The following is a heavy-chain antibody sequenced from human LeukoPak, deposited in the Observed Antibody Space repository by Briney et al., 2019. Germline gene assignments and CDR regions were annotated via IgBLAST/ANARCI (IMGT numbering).Heavy chain of an antibody. CDR1: GLTFSSYW. Sequence: PGGSLRLSCVASGLTFSSYWMSWVRQAPGKGLEWVANRKQDGGEKYYVDSVKGRFTISRDNSKNTLYLQMNSLRAEDTAVYYCAKDENVLLWFGELFDAFDIWGQGTTVTVSS. D-gene: IGHD3-10*01. J-gene: IGHJ3*02. CDR3: AKDENVLLWFGELFDAFDI. V-gene: IGHV3-7*03. CDR2: RKQDGGEK.